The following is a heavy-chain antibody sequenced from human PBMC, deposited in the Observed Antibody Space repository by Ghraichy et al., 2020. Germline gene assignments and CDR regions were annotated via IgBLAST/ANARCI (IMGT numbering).Heavy chain of an antibody. CDR3: ARGGYYASGSSFDY. J-gene: IGHJ4*02. V-gene: IGHV4-4*07. CDR1: GASISSYF. D-gene: IGHD3-10*01. CDR2: IHTSVST. Sequence: SETLSLTCAVSGASISSYFWSWIRQPAGKGLEWIGRIHTSVSTNYNPSLNSRVTMSVDTSKNQFSLRLSSVTAADTAVYYCARGGYYASGSSFDYWGQGTLVTVSS.